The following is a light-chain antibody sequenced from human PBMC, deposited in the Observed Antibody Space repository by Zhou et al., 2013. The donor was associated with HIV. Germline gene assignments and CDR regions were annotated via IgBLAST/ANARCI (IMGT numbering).Light chain of an antibody. CDR2: AAS. CDR3: QQYYSYPWT. Sequence: DIQMTQSPSSVSASVGDRITITCRASQGISKWLAWYQQKSGKAPKILMYAASTLQSAVPSRFSGSGSGTDFTLTINCLQSEDFATYFCQQYYSYPWTFGQGTKVEV. V-gene: IGKV1D-16*01. J-gene: IGKJ1*01. CDR1: QGISKW.